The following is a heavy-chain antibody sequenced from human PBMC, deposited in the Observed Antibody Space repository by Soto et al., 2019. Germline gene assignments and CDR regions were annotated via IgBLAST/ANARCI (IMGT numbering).Heavy chain of an antibody. D-gene: IGHD5-18*01. CDR3: VTASKDGDY. Sequence: EVQLVESGGDLVQPGGSLRLSCAASGFAFSGYWMHWVRQAPGKGPVWVSRINNDGSGTGYADSVKGRFTISRDNARNTLYLQMNSLRAEDTAVYYCVTASKDGDYWGRGTLVTVSS. J-gene: IGHJ4*02. V-gene: IGHV3-74*01. CDR1: GFAFSGYW. CDR2: INNDGSGT.